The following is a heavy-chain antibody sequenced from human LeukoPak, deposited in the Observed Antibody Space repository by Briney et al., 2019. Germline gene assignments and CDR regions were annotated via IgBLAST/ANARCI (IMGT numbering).Heavy chain of an antibody. V-gene: IGHV1-69*13. CDR3: ARDHGSGSYYKDYGGMDV. D-gene: IGHD3-10*01. Sequence: SVTLSCKASGGTFSSYAISWVRQAPGQGLEWMGGIIPIFGTANYAQKFQGRVTITADESTSTAYMELSSLRSEDTAVDYCARDHGSGSYYKDYGGMDVWGQGTTVTVSS. CDR1: GGTFSSYA. J-gene: IGHJ6*02. CDR2: IIPIFGTA.